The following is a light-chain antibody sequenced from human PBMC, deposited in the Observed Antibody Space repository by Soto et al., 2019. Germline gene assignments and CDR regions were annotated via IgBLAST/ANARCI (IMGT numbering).Light chain of an antibody. CDR2: GNN. CDR3: QSYASSLRGLV. CDR1: SSNIGAGYD. V-gene: IGLV1-40*01. Sequence: QAVVTQPPSVSGAPGQRVTISCTGSSSNIGAGYDVHWYQQLPGTAPKLLMYGNNIRPSGVPDRFSDSKSGTSASLAITGLQAEDEAAYFYQSYASSLRGLVFGGGTKLTIL. J-gene: IGLJ2*01.